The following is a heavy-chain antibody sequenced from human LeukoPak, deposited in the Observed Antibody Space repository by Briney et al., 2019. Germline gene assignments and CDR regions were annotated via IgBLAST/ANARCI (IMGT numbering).Heavy chain of an antibody. CDR2: IGTAGDT. CDR3: AKDKGISYDFWSGYTSWTDV. CDR1: GFTFSSYD. D-gene: IGHD3-3*01. J-gene: IGHJ6*04. V-gene: IGHV3-13*01. Sequence: QPGGSLRLSCAASGFTFSSYDMHWVRQATGKGLEWVSAIGTAGDTYYPGSVKGRFTISRENAKNSLYLQMNSLRAEGTAVYYCAKDKGISYDFWSGYTSWTDVWGKGTTVTVPS.